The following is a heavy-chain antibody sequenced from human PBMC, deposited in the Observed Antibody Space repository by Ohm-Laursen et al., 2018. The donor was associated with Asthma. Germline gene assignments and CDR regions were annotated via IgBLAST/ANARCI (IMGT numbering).Heavy chain of an antibody. V-gene: IGHV3-11*01. CDR3: ARDQPWDSYGFYYYYYGMDV. CDR1: GFTFSDYY. Sequence: GSLRLSCAASGFTFSDYYMSWIRQAPGKGLEWVSYISSSGSTIYYADSVKGRFTISRDNAKNSLYLQMNSLRAEDTAVYYCARDQPWDSYGFYYYYYGMDVWGQGTTVTVSS. D-gene: IGHD5-18*01. CDR2: ISSSGSTI. J-gene: IGHJ6*02.